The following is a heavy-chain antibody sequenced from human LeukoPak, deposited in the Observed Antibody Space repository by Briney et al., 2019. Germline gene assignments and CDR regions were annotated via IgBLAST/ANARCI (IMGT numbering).Heavy chain of an antibody. J-gene: IGHJ4*02. D-gene: IGHD1-26*01. CDR2: IYYSGST. CDR1: GRSISSGDYY. Sequence: SQTLSLTCTVSGRSISSGDYYWGWIPQPPGKGLEWIGYIYYSGSTYYNPSLKSRVTISVDTSKNQFSLKVSSVTAADTAVYYCARAPTTPGFVYDYWGQGTLVTVSS. CDR3: ARAPTTPGFVYDY. V-gene: IGHV4-30-4*01.